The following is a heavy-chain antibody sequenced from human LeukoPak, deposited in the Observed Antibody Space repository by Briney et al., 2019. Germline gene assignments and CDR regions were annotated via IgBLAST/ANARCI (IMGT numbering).Heavy chain of an antibody. CDR3: ARAAAAGKGSFDY. D-gene: IGHD6-13*01. J-gene: IGHJ4*02. CDR2: IYYSGST. V-gene: IGHV4-59*01. CDR1: GGSISSYC. Sequence: SETLSLTCTVSGGSISSYCWSWIRQPPGKGLEWIGYIYYSGSTNYNPSLKSRVTISVDTSKNQFSLKLSSVTAADTAVYYCARAAAAGKGSFDYWGQGTLVTVSS.